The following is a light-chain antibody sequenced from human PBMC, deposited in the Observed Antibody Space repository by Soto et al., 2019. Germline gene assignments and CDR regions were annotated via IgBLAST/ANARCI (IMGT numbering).Light chain of an antibody. CDR3: HQYDSSSWT. V-gene: IGKV3-20*01. CDR1: QGVDSSY. J-gene: IGKJ1*01. Sequence: EIVLTQSPGTLSLSPGERATVFCRASQGVDSSYLAWFQQKPGQAPRLLIYGAYRRATGVPDRFSGSGSGKYFPPTITRLDPEDFAVYYCHQYDSSSWTFGQGTKVEI. CDR2: GAY.